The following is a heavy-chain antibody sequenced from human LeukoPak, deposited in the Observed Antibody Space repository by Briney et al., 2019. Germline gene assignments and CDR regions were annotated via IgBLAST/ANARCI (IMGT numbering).Heavy chain of an antibody. D-gene: IGHD4-17*01. CDR3: AKDPGGYGDYLDY. V-gene: IGHV3-23*01. Sequence: PGGSLRLSCAASGFTFSSYAMSWVRQAPGKGPEWVSAISGSGGSTSYADSVKGRFTISRDNSKKTLYLQMKSLRAEDTAVYYCAKDPGGYGDYLDYWGQGTLVTVSS. J-gene: IGHJ4*02. CDR2: ISGSGGST. CDR1: GFTFSSYA.